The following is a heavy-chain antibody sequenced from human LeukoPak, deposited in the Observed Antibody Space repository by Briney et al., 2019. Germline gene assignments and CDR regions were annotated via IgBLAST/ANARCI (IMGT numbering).Heavy chain of an antibody. CDR3: AKDTDGAAAGTTWGH. D-gene: IGHD6-13*01. J-gene: IGHJ4*02. CDR1: GASVSNLY. CDR2: ISWNSGSI. V-gene: IGHV3-9*01. Sequence: LSLTCTVSGASVSNLYWSWVRQAPGKGLEWVSGISWNSGSIGYADSVKGRFTISRDNAKNSLYLQMNSLRAEDTALYYCAKDTDGAAAGTTWGHWGQGTLVTVSS.